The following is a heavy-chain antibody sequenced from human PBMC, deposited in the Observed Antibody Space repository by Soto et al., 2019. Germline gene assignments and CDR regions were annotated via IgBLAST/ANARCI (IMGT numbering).Heavy chain of an antibody. CDR2: IFPIDSDT. Sequence: GESLQISCKVSGYTFTRNWIGWVRQMPGKGLEWMGIIFPIDSDTRYSPSSQGQVTISADNSISTAYLQWSSLKASDTAIYYCSTPGGRDFNAFDVWGQGTMVTVS. D-gene: IGHD2-21*02. CDR1: GYTFTRNW. J-gene: IGHJ3*01. CDR3: STPGGRDFNAFDV. V-gene: IGHV5-51*01.